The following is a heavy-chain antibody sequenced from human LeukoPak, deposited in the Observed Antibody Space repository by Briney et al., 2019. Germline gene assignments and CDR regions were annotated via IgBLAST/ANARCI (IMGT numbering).Heavy chain of an antibody. D-gene: IGHD5-12*01. J-gene: IGHJ4*02. V-gene: IGHV4-34*01. Sequence: SETLSLTCNVSGGSVRGYYWSWIRQPPGKGLEWIGEINHSGSTNYNPSLKSRVTISVDTSKNQFSLKLSSVTAADTAVYYCTRGRLRYSGYDDFDYWGQGTLVTVSS. CDR2: INHSGST. CDR3: TRGRLRYSGYDDFDY. CDR1: GGSVRGYY.